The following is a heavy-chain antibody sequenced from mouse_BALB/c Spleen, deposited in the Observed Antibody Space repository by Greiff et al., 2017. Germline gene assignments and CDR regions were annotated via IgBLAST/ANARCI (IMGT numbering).Heavy chain of an antibody. CDR1: GFAFSSYD. V-gene: IGHV5-12-1*01. CDR2: ISSGGGST. Sequence: EVQGVESGGGLVKPGGSLKLSCAASGFAFSSYDMSWVRQTPEKRLEWVAYISSGGGSTYYPDTVKGRFTISRDNAKNTLYLQMSSLKSEDTAMYYCARHGRGYDGFAYWGQGTLVTVSA. J-gene: IGHJ3*01. D-gene: IGHD2-2*01. CDR3: ARHGRGYDGFAY.